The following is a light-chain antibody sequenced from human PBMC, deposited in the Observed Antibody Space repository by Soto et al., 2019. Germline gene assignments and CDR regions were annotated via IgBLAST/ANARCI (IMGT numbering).Light chain of an antibody. Sequence: DIPMTQSPSTLSASVGDRVTITCRASQSISSWLAWYQQKPGKAPKLLIYDASSLESGVPSRFSGSGSGTEFSLTISNLQPDDCATYYCQQYENYWTFGQGTRVEIK. CDR1: QSISSW. J-gene: IGKJ1*01. CDR3: QQYENYWT. CDR2: DAS. V-gene: IGKV1-5*01.